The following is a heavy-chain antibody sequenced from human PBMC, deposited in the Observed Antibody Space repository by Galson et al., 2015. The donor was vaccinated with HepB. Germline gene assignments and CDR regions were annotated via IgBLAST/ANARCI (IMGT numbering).Heavy chain of an antibody. CDR2: IYSGGST. V-gene: IGHV3-66*01. CDR3: ARGGARGDYVWGSYRSDYYFDY. D-gene: IGHD3-16*02. J-gene: IGHJ4*02. Sequence: SLRLSCAASGFTVSSNYMSWVRQAPGKGLEWVSVIYSGGSTYYADSVKGRFTISRDNSKNTLYLQMNSLRAEDTAVYYCARGGARGDYVWGSYRSDYYFDYWGQGTLVTVSS. CDR1: GFTVSSNY.